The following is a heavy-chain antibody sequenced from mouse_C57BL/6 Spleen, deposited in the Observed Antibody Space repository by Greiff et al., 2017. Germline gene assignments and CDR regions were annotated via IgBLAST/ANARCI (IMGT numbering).Heavy chain of an antibody. CDR2: ISYDGSN. CDR1: GYSITSGYY. D-gene: IGHD1-1*01. J-gene: IGHJ4*01. CDR3: ARDHYYGSSGYYAMEY. Sequence: EVQVVESGPGLVKPSQSLSLTCSVTGYSITSGYYWNWIRQFPGNKLEWMGYISYDGSNNSNPSLKNRISITRDTSKNQFFLKLNSVTTEYTATYYCARDHYYGSSGYYAMEYWGQGTSDTVSS. V-gene: IGHV3-6*01.